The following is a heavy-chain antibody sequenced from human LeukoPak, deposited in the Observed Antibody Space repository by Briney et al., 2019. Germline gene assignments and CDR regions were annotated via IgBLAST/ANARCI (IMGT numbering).Heavy chain of an antibody. J-gene: IGHJ4*02. Sequence: GGSLRLSCAASGFTFSSYGMHWVRQAPGKGLEWVAVIWYDGSNKYYADSVKGRFTISRDNSKNTLYLQMNSLRAEDTAVYYCARDYNMITSSHGPLDYWGQGTLVTVSS. CDR1: GFTFSSYG. D-gene: IGHD3-16*01. CDR2: IWYDGSNK. CDR3: ARDYNMITSSHGPLDY. V-gene: IGHV3-33*01.